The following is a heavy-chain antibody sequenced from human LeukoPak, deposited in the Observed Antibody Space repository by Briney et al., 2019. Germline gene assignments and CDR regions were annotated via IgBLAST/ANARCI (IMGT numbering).Heavy chain of an antibody. CDR2: ITTSSSYI. CDR3: ARDPYSGNYGDYYYMDV. CDR1: GFTFSTYN. Sequence: PGGSLRLSCAASGFTFSTYNMNWVRHAPGKGLEWISSITTSSSYIYYADSVKGRFTISRDNAKNSLYLQMNSLSPDDTAVYFCARDPYSGNYGDYYYMDVWGKGTTVTISS. J-gene: IGHJ6*03. V-gene: IGHV3-21*06. D-gene: IGHD1-26*01.